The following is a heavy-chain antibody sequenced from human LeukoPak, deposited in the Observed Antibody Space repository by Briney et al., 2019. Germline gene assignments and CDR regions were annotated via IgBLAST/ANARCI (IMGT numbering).Heavy chain of an antibody. V-gene: IGHV1-69*06. CDR2: IIPIFGTA. CDR1: GGTFSSYA. CDR3: ARDAPLAYCGGDCYEAFDI. Sequence: SSVKVSCKASGGTFSSYAISWVRQAPGQGLEWMGRIIPIFGTANYAQKFQGRVTITADKSTSTAYMELSSLRSEDTAVYYCARDAPLAYCGGDCYEAFDIWGHEVIVTFSS. D-gene: IGHD2-21*02. J-gene: IGHJ3*02.